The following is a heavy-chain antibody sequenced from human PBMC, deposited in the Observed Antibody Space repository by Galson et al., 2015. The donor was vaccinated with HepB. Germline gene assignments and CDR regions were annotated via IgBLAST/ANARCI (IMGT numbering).Heavy chain of an antibody. CDR2: ISYDGSNK. J-gene: IGHJ4*02. CDR1: GFTFSSYA. V-gene: IGHV3-30-3*01. Sequence: SGFTFSSYAMHWVRQAPGKGLEWVAVISYDGSNKYYADSVKGRFTISRDNSKNTLYLQMNSLRAEDTAVYYCARDQGGGYCSSTSCYIVYWGQGTLVTVSS. CDR3: ARDQGGGYCSSTSCYIVY. D-gene: IGHD2-2*02.